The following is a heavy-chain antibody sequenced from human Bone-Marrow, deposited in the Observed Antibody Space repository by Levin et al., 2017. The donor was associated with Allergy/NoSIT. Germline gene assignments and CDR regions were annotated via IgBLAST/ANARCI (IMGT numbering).Heavy chain of an antibody. CDR3: AHSLCYYGSGSYSYFDY. J-gene: IGHJ4*02. Sequence: ESGPTLVKPTQTLTLTCTFSGFSLSTSGVGVGWIRQPPGKALEWLALIYWDDDKRYSPSLKSRLTITKDTSKNQVVLTMTNMDPVDTATYYCAHSLCYYGSGSYSYFDYWGQGTLVTVSS. CDR2: IYWDDDK. D-gene: IGHD3-10*01. V-gene: IGHV2-5*02. CDR1: GFSLSTSGVG.